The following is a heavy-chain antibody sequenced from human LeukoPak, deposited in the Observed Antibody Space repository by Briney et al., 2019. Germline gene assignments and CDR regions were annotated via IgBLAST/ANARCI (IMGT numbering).Heavy chain of an antibody. CDR3: ARDSSSWAY. V-gene: IGHV3-21*05. Sequence: GGSLRLSCAASGFTFSSYEMNWVRQAPGKGLEWVSYISSSSSYIYYADSVKGRFTISRDNAKNSLYLQMNSLRAEDTAVYYCARDSSSWAYWGQGTLVTVSS. J-gene: IGHJ4*02. CDR2: ISSSSSYI. D-gene: IGHD6-13*01. CDR1: GFTFSSYE.